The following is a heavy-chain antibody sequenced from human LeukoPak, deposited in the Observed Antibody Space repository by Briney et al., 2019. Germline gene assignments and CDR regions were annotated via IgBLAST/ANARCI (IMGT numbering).Heavy chain of an antibody. CDR2: ISYSGST. J-gene: IGHJ4*02. Sequence: SETLSLTCTVSGGSMIISNYYWGWIRQSPGKGLECIGKISYSGSTYYNPSLRSRVHMAVDTSTNQFSLKLSSVTAEDTAVYYCPRLTDFWGQGILVTVST. V-gene: IGHV4-39*01. CDR1: GGSMIISNYY. CDR3: PRLTDF.